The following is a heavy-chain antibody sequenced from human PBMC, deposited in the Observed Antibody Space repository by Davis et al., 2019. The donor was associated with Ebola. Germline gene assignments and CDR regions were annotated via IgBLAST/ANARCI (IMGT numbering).Heavy chain of an antibody. CDR3: GRAAADIYYYGMDV. CDR1: GGTFSSYA. J-gene: IGHJ6*02. CDR2: IIPIFGTA. V-gene: IGHV1-69*13. Sequence: SVKVSCKASGGTFSSYAISWVQQAPGQGLEWMGGIIPIFGTANYAQKFQGRVTITADESTSTAYMELSSLRSDDTAVYYCGRAAADIYYYGMDVWGQGTTVTVSS. D-gene: IGHD6-13*01.